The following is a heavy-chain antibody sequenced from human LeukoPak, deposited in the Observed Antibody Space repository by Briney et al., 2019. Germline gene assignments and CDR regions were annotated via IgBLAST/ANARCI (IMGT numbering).Heavy chain of an antibody. V-gene: IGHV3-66*03. CDR2: IRDSGEA. D-gene: IGHD3/OR15-3a*01. CDR1: GFRVSDYY. Sequence: GGSLRLSCAVSGFRVSDYYMSWFRQVPGKGLEWVGLIRDSGEAFYADFARGRFAISRDESENTLYLQMNSLRVEDTAVYFCARDRAANQDWVEFDPWGQGTPVIVSS. CDR3: ARDRAANQDWVEFDP. J-gene: IGHJ5*02.